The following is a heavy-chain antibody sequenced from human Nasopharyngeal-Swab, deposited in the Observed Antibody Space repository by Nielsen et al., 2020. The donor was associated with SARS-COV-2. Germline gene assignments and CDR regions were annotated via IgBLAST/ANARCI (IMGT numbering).Heavy chain of an antibody. J-gene: IGHJ4*02. CDR3: ASAGEYRFDY. V-gene: IGHV3-74*01. Sequence: SLKISCAGSEFTFSSSWLHWVRQAPGEGLWWVVILNGDGTTIDYPDSEKGVFTISRDNAKTTLYVLMNGMRDEETAIYYCASAGEYRFDYWGQGTLVTVSS. CDR2: LNGDGTTI. D-gene: IGHD2-2*02. CDR1: EFTFSSSW.